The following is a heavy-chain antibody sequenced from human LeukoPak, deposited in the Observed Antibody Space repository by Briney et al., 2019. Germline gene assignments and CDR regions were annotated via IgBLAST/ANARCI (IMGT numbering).Heavy chain of an antibody. Sequence: GGSLRLSCAASGFTLSSYAMSWVRQAPGKGLEWVSAISGSGGSTYYADSVKGRFTISRDNSKNTLYLQMNSLRAEDTAVYYCAGWSVVVPARPEAFDIWGQGTMVTVSS. CDR2: ISGSGGST. D-gene: IGHD2-2*01. V-gene: IGHV3-23*01. J-gene: IGHJ3*02. CDR3: AGWSVVVPARPEAFDI. CDR1: GFTLSSYA.